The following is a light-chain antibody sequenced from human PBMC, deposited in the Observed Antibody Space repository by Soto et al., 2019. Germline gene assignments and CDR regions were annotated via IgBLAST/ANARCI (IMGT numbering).Light chain of an antibody. CDR2: GAY. CDR1: QSVSSN. Sequence: EIVMTQSPATLSVSPGEGVTLSCRASQSVSSNLAWYQQRPGQAPRLLIYGAYTRATGIPARFSGSGSGTEFTLTISSLQSEDFAVYYCQQYNNWPTITFGQGTRLEIK. CDR3: QQYNNWPTIT. V-gene: IGKV3-15*01. J-gene: IGKJ5*01.